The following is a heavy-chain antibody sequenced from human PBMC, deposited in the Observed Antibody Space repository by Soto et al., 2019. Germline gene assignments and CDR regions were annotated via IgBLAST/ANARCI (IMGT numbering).Heavy chain of an antibody. J-gene: IGHJ6*02. Sequence: QVQLVQSGAEEKKPGASVKVSCKASGYTFTSYAMHWVRQAPGQRLEWMGWINVGNGNTKYSQKFQGSVTITRDTSARTAYMELSSSRSQDTAVYYCATSDSGYEYHYDYCMDVWGQGTKVTVSS. CDR2: INVGNGNT. D-gene: IGHD5-12*01. CDR1: GYTFTSYA. CDR3: ATSDSGYEYHYDYCMDV. V-gene: IGHV1-3*05.